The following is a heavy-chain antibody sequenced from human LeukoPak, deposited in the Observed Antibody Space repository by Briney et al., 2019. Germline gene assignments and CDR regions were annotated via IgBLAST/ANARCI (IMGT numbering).Heavy chain of an antibody. V-gene: IGHV3-21*04. CDR3: VKDMGTAAAAGVWQGMDV. CDR2: ISSSSSYI. J-gene: IGHJ6*02. CDR1: GFTFSSYS. D-gene: IGHD6-13*01. Sequence: GGSLRLSCAASGFTFSSYSMNWVRQAPGKGLEWVSSISSSSSYIYYADSVKGRFTISRDNAKNSLYLQMNTLRVEDTALYYCVKDMGTAAAAGVWQGMDVWGQGTTVTVSS.